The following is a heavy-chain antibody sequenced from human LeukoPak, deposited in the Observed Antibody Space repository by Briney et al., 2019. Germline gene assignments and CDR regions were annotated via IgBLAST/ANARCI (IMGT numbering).Heavy chain of an antibody. CDR2: IYYSGSA. CDR3: ARGFGDWGLSWFDP. CDR1: GGSVSSSSYY. J-gene: IGHJ5*02. V-gene: IGHV4-61*01. D-gene: IGHD3-10*01. Sequence: SETLSLTCTVSGGSVSSSSYYWSWIRQPPGKGLEWIGYIYYSGSAKYNPSLKSRVTISVDTSKSQFSLKLTSVTAADTAVYYCARGFGDWGLSWFDPWGQGTLVTVSS.